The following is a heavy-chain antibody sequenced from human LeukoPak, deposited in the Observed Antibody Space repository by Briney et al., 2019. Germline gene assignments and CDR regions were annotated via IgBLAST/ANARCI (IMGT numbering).Heavy chain of an antibody. CDR1: GYTFTSYD. CDR2: MNPNSGNT. CDR3: ARGGTVTNNLDY. D-gene: IGHD4-17*01. J-gene: IGHJ4*02. V-gene: IGHV1-8*01. Sequence: PMASVKVSCKASGYTFTSYDINWVRQATGQGLEWMGWMNPNSGNTGYAQKFQGRVTMTRNTSISTAYMELSSLRSEDTAVYYCARGGTVTNNLDYWGQGTLVTVSA.